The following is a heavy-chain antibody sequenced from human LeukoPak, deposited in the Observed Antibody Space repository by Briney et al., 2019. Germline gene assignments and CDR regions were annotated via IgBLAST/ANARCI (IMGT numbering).Heavy chain of an antibody. Sequence: GGSLRLSCAASGFTVSSNYMSWVRQAPGKGLEWVSVIYSGGSTYYADSVKGRFTISRDNSKNTLYLQMNSLRAEDTAVYYCARGRYYGSGSSSGYYYGMDVWGQGTTVTVSS. J-gene: IGHJ6*02. V-gene: IGHV3-66*01. D-gene: IGHD3-10*01. CDR2: IYSGGST. CDR3: ARGRYYGSGSSSGYYYGMDV. CDR1: GFTVSSNY.